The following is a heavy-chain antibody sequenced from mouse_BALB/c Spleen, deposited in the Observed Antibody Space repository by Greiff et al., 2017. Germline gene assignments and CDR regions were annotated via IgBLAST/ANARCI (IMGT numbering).Heavy chain of an antibody. V-gene: IGHV14-4*02. D-gene: IGHD2-10*01. CDR1: GFNIKDYY. CDR3: NAAYYGNYVDAMDY. Sequence: EVQLQQSGAELVRSGASVKLSCTASGFNIKDYYMHWVKQRPEQGLEWIGWIDPENGDTEYAPKFQGKATMTADTSSNTAYLQISSLTSEDTAVYYGNAAYYGNYVDAMDYWGQGTSVTVSS. J-gene: IGHJ4*01. CDR2: IDPENGDT.